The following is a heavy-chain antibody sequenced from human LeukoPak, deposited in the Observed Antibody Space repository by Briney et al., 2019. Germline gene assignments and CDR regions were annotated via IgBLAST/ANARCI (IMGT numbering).Heavy chain of an antibody. CDR3: ARTSYGGNSPDWFDP. CDR1: GFTFSSYW. J-gene: IGHJ5*02. Sequence: HPGGSLRLSCAASGFTFSSYWMHWVRQAPGKGLVWVSRIHTDGSSTSYADSVKGRFTISRDNAKNTLYLQMTSLTVEDTAVYYCARTSYGGNSPDWFDPWGQGTLSPSPQ. CDR2: IHTDGSST. D-gene: IGHD4-23*01. V-gene: IGHV3-74*01.